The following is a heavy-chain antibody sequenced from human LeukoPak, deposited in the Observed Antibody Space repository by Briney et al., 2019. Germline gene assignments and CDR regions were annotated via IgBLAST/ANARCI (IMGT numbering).Heavy chain of an antibody. V-gene: IGHV1-18*01. CDR3: ASTYCSDGSCYWFSLDY. Sequence: GASVKVSCKASGYTFTNYGISWVRQAPGQGLEWMGWINPYNGNTNYAQRLQGRVTMTTDTSTSTAYMELRSLRSDDTAVYYCASTYCSDGSCYWFSLDYWGQGTLVTVSS. CDR2: INPYNGNT. CDR1: GYTFTNYG. D-gene: IGHD2-15*01. J-gene: IGHJ4*02.